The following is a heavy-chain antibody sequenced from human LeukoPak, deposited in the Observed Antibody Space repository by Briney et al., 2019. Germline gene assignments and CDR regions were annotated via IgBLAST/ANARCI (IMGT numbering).Heavy chain of an antibody. CDR2: ISYDGSNK. CDR3: ARVAYSSSSHYFDY. Sequence: RRSLRLSCAASGFTFSSYAMHWVRQAPGKGLEWVAVISYDGSNKYYADSVKGRFTISRDNSKNPLYLQMNSLRAEDTAVYYCARVAYSSSSHYFDYWGQGTLVTVSS. CDR1: GFTFSSYA. V-gene: IGHV3-30*01. D-gene: IGHD6-6*01. J-gene: IGHJ4*02.